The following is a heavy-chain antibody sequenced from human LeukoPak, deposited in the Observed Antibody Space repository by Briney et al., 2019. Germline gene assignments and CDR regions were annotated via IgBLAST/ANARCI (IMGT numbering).Heavy chain of an antibody. D-gene: IGHD4-17*01. CDR1: GFTVSTNY. Sequence: GGSLRLSCAASGFTVSTNYMSWGRQAPGKGLEWVSGINWNGGSTGYADSVKGRFTISRDNAKNSLYLQMNSLRAEDTALYYCARVPYGDYAGYFDYWGQGTLVTVSS. CDR2: INWNGGST. CDR3: ARVPYGDYAGYFDY. V-gene: IGHV3-20*04. J-gene: IGHJ4*02.